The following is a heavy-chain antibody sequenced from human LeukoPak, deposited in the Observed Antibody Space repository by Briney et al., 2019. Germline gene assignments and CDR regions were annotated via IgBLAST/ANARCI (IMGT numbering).Heavy chain of an antibody. D-gene: IGHD2-2*01. CDR2: IIPIFGTA. J-gene: IGHJ4*02. Sequence: ASVKASCKASGGTFSSYAISWVRQAPGQGLEWMGGIIPIFGTANYAQKFQGRVTITADKSTSTAYMELSSLRSEDTAVYYCATYCSSTSCYVYFDYWGQGTLVTVSS. CDR1: GGTFSSYA. V-gene: IGHV1-69*06. CDR3: ATYCSSTSCYVYFDY.